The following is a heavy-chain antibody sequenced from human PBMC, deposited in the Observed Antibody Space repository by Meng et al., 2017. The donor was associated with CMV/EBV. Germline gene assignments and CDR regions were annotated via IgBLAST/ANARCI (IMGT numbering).Heavy chain of an antibody. V-gene: IGHV1-8*03. CDR3: AINAYVVVPAATDYFDY. D-gene: IGHD2-2*01. CDR1: GYTFTGYD. CDR2: MNPNSGNT. J-gene: IGHJ4*02. Sequence: ASVKVSCKASGYTFTGYDINWVRQATGQGLEWMGWMNPNSGNTGYAQKFQGRVTITRNSSISTAYMELSSLRSEDTAVYYCAINAYVVVPAATDYFDYWGQGTLVTVSS.